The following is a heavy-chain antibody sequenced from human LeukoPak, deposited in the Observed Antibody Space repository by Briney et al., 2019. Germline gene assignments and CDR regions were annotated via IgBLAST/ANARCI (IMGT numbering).Heavy chain of an antibody. J-gene: IGHJ4*02. CDR1: GYSFTRYG. V-gene: IGHV7-4-1*02. Sequence: ASVKVSCKASGYSFTRYGMNWVRQAPGQGLEWMGWINTNTGNPTYAQGFTGRFVFSLDTSVSTAYLQISSLKAEDTAVYYCATRFDPERSSRDYWGQGTLVTVSS. D-gene: IGHD5-24*01. CDR2: INTNTGNP. CDR3: ATRFDPERSSRDY.